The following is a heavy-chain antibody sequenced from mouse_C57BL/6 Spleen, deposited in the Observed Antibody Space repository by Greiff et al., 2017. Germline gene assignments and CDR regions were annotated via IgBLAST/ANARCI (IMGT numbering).Heavy chain of an antibody. Sequence: VQLVESGAELVKPGASVKISCKASGYAFSSYWMNWVKQRPGKGLEWIGQIYPGDGDTNYNGKFKGQATLTADKSSSTAYMQLSSLTSEDSAVYFCARKGYYGNYFDYWGQGTTLTVSS. CDR3: ARKGYYGNYFDY. CDR1: GYAFSSYW. D-gene: IGHD2-1*01. J-gene: IGHJ2*01. CDR2: IYPGDGDT. V-gene: IGHV1-80*01.